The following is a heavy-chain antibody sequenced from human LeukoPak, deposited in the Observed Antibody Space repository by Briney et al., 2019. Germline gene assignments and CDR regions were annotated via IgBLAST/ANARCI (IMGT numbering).Heavy chain of an antibody. CDR2: ISGGGGST. V-gene: IGHV3-23*01. J-gene: IGHJ4*02. D-gene: IGHD3-10*01. Sequence: GGSLRLSCAASGFTFSSYSMNWVRQAPGKGLEWVSAISGGGGSTYYADSMKGRFTISRDNSKNTLFLQMNSLRAEDTAVYYCATGTMVRGVITDIDYWGQGTLVTVSS. CDR1: GFTFSSYS. CDR3: ATGTMVRGVITDIDY.